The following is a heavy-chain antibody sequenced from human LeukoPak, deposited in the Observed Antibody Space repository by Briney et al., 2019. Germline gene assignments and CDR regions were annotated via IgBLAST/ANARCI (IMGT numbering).Heavy chain of an antibody. CDR3: ARIAVAGTKSSFDY. D-gene: IGHD6-19*01. V-gene: IGHV4-59*12. CDR1: GGSISSYY. Sequence: SETLSLTCTVSGGSISSYYWSWIRQPPGKGLEWIGYIYYSGSTNYNPSLKSRVTISVDTSKNQFSLKLSSVTAADTAVYYCARIAVAGTKSSFDYWGQGTLVTVSS. CDR2: IYYSGST. J-gene: IGHJ4*02.